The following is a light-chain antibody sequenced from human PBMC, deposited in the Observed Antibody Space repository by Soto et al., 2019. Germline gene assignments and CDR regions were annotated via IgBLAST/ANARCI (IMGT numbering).Light chain of an antibody. J-gene: IGKJ4*01. V-gene: IGKV1-9*01. CDR1: QGISSY. CDR2: AAS. Sequence: DIQLTQSPSFLSASVGDRVTITCRASQGISSYLAWYQQKPGKAPKLLIYAASTLQSGVPSRFRGSGSGTEFTLTISSLQPDDFATYYCQQLRVFGGGTKVEIK. CDR3: QQLRV.